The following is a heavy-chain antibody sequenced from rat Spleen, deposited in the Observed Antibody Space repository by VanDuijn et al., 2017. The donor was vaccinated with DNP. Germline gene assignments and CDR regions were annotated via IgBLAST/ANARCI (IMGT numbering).Heavy chain of an antibody. CDR3: TKVSGPGTYYWYFDF. CDR1: GFTFSDYY. V-gene: IGHV5-27*01. CDR2: ITTGGGGT. J-gene: IGHJ1*01. D-gene: IGHD1-4*01. Sequence: EVQLVESGGGLVQPGRSLKLSCAASGFTFSDYYMAWVRQAPTKGLEWVAYITTGGGGTYYRDSVKGRFTISRDNARSTLYLQMDSLRSEDTATYYCTKVSGPGTYYWYFDFWGPRTMVTVSS.